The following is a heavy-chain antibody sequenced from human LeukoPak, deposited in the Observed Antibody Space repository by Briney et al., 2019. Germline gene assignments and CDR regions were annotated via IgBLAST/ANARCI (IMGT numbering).Heavy chain of an antibody. CDR2: IYYSGST. CDR1: GGSISTYY. J-gene: IGHJ4*02. CDR3: ARGGPSYYGSGSPFDY. Sequence: PSETLSLTCTVSGGSISTYYWSWIRQPPGKGLEWIGYIYYSGSTNYNPSLKSRLTISVDTSKNQFSLELSSVTAADTAVYYCARGGPSYYGSGSPFDYWGQGTLVAISS. D-gene: IGHD3-10*01. V-gene: IGHV4-59*01.